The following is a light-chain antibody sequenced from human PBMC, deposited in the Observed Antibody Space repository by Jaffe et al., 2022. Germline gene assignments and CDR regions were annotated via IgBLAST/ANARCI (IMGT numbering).Light chain of an antibody. CDR1: SSDVGNY. CDR3: CSFVIANTYVI. CDR2: DDN. V-gene: IGLV2-23*01. Sequence: QSALTQPASVSGSPGQSITISCTGTSSDVGNYVSWYQHHPGKAPTLLIYDDNKRPSGISNRFSGSKSGNTAYLTISGLQAEDEADYHCCSFVIANTYVIFGGGTKLTVL. J-gene: IGLJ2*01.